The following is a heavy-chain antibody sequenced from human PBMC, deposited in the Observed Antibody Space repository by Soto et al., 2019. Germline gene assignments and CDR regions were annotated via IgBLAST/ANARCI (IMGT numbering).Heavy chain of an antibody. CDR2: ISSSSSTI. D-gene: IGHD3-10*01. J-gene: IGHJ6*03. Sequence: PGGSLRLSCASSGFTFSSYSMNWVRQAPGKGLEWVSYISSSSSTIYYADSVKGRFTISRDNAKNSLYLQMNSLRAEDTAVYYCARAYYYGSGSRSNYYYMDVWGKGTTVTVSS. CDR1: GFTFSSYS. CDR3: ARAYYYGSGSRSNYYYMDV. V-gene: IGHV3-48*01.